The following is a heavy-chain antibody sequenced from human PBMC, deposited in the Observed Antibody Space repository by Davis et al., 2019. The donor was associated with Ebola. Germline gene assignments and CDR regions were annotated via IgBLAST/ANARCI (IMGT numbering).Heavy chain of an antibody. D-gene: IGHD2-2*01. J-gene: IGHJ5*02. CDR1: GGTFSNYA. V-gene: IGHV1-69*13. Sequence: SVKVSCKASGGTFSNYAIGWVRQAPGQGLEWMGGIIPIYGTANFTQRFQGRVSITADESTSTAYMELSSLRSEDTAVYYCARGGGSSTTFHNWYAPWGQGTLVTVSS. CDR3: ARGGGSSTTFHNWYAP. CDR2: IIPIYGTA.